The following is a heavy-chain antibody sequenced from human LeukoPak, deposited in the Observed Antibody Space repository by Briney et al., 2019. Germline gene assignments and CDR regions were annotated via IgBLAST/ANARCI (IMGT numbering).Heavy chain of an antibody. Sequence: GGSLRLSCAASGFTFSSYSMNWVRQAPGKGLEWVSYISSSSSTIYYADSVKGRFTISRDNAKNSLYLQMNSLRDEDTAVYYCARDRYCSGGSCYFGMDVWGQGTTVTVSS. J-gene: IGHJ6*02. CDR2: ISSSSSTI. D-gene: IGHD2-15*01. CDR1: GFTFSSYS. V-gene: IGHV3-48*02. CDR3: ARDRYCSGGSCYFGMDV.